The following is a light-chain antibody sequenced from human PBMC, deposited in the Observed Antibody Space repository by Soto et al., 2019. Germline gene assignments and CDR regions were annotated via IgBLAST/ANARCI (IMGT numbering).Light chain of an antibody. V-gene: IGKV3-20*01. Sequence: EIVMTQYPATLSVSTGERATLSCRASQSVSSNLAWYQQKPGQAPRLLIYGASNRATGIPDRFSGSGSGTDFTLTISRLEPEDFAVYYCQQYGSSGTFGQGTKVDVK. CDR2: GAS. CDR3: QQYGSSGT. J-gene: IGKJ1*01. CDR1: QSVSSN.